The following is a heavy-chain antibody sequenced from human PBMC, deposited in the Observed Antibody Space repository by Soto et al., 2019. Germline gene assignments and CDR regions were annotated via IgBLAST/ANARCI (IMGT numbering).Heavy chain of an antibody. V-gene: IGHV1-69*01. J-gene: IGHJ6*02. CDR2: IMPIFGTA. CDR1: GGTFSSYA. D-gene: IGHD1-26*01. CDR3: ARCIGGATTDSSDYYYYDGMDV. Sequence: QVQLVQSGAEVKKPGSSVKVSCKASGGTFSSYAISWVRQAPGQGLEWMGGIMPIFGTANYAQKFQGRVTITADESTSTAYMELSSLRSEDTAVYYCARCIGGATTDSSDYYYYDGMDVWGQGTTVTVSS.